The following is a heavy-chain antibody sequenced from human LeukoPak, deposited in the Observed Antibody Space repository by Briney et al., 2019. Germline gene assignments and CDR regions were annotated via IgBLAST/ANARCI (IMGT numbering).Heavy chain of an antibody. D-gene: IGHD3-3*01. V-gene: IGHV4-59*01. J-gene: IGHJ4*02. CDR2: IYYTGST. Sequence: SQTLSLTCTVSGGSISSYYWSWIRQPPGKGLEWIGYIYYTGSTNCHPSLKSRVTMSVDTSKNQFSLKLSSVTAADTAVYHCARAYDFWSGYYVLDYWGQGTLVTVSS. CDR1: GGSISSYY. CDR3: ARAYDFWSGYYVLDY.